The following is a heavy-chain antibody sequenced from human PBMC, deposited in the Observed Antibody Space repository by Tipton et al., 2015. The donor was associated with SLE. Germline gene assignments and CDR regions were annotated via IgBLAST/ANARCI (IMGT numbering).Heavy chain of an antibody. CDR2: ISNSETT. CDR1: GGSISSHY. D-gene: IGHD2-15*01. V-gene: IGHV4-59*11. Sequence: TLSLTCTVSGGSISSHYWSWIRQAPGKGLEWIGYISNSETTNYSPSLKSRVTISVGTSKNQFSLKLRSVTAADTAVYYCAGAWQGYCSGGTCYVLDYWGQGTLVTVSS. J-gene: IGHJ4*02. CDR3: AGAWQGYCSGGTCYVLDY.